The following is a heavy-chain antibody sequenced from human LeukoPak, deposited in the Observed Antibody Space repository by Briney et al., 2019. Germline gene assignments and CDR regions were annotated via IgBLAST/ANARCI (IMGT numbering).Heavy chain of an antibody. D-gene: IGHD3-3*01. V-gene: IGHV4-59*08. CDR2: IHYTGST. CDR1: GGSITSYY. J-gene: IGHJ6*03. CDR3: ARNYDFWSGSMDV. Sequence: SETLSLTCTVSGGSITSYYWSWIRQPPGKGLEWIGYIHYTGSTNYNPSLKSRVTISVDTSKNQFSLKLSSVTAADTAVYYCARNYDFWSGSMDVWGKGTTVTVSS.